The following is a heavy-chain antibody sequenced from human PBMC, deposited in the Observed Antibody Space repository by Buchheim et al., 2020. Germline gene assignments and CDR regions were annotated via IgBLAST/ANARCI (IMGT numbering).Heavy chain of an antibody. CDR1: GFTFSSYG. V-gene: IGHV3-33*01. CDR2: IWYDGSNK. CDR3: AREYSGSYSVYYGMDV. Sequence: QVQLVESGGGVVQPGRSLRPSCAASGFTFSSYGMHWVRQAPGKGLEWVAVIWYDGSNKYYADSVKGRFTISRDNSKNTLYLQMNSLRAEDTAVYYCAREYSGSYSVYYGMDVWGQGTT. D-gene: IGHD1-26*01. J-gene: IGHJ6*02.